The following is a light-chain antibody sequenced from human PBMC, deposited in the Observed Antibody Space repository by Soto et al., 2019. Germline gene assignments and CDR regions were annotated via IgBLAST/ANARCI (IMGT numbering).Light chain of an antibody. V-gene: IGKV3D-7*01. CDR3: HQDDNLPYT. CDR1: QSVSSTY. Sequence: IIMTQSPATLSLSPGERATLTCRASQSVSSTYLSWYQQKPGQAPRLLIYVASTRATGIPARFSGSGSGTDFTLTITSLQPEDFAVYYCHQDDNLPYTFGQGTKLEFK. CDR2: VAS. J-gene: IGKJ2*01.